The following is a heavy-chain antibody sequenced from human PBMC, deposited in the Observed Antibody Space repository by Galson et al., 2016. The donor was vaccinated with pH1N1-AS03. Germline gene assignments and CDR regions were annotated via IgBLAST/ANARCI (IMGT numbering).Heavy chain of an antibody. CDR1: GFTFSNYW. V-gene: IGHV3-7*01. J-gene: IGHJ3*02. CDR2: IKQDGSET. D-gene: IGHD1-26*01. CDR3: ARDKWESGKGAFDI. Sequence: SLRLSCAASGFTFSNYWMTWVRQAPGKGLEWVANIKQDGSETYYVDSVKGRFTISRDNAKDSLYLQMNSLRADDTAVYYCARDKWESGKGAFDIWGQGTMVTVSP.